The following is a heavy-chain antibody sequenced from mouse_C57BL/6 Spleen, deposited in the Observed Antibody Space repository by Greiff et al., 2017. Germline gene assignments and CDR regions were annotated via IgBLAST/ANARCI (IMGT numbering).Heavy chain of an antibody. CDR1: GYSITSGYY. Sequence: VQLQQSGPGLVKPSQSLSLTCSVTGYSITSGYYWNWIRQFPGNKLEWMGYISYDGSNNYNPSLKNRISITRDTSKNQFFLKLNSVTTEDTATYYCASSNSYFDYWGQGTTLTVSS. CDR3: ASSNSYFDY. CDR2: ISYDGSN. D-gene: IGHD2-5*01. V-gene: IGHV3-6*01. J-gene: IGHJ2*01.